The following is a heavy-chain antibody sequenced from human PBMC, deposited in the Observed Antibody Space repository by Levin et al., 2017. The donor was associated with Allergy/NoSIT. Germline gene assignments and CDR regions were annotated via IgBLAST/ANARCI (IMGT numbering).Heavy chain of an antibody. CDR3: ARGDRGITSHFDH. CDR1: GFTFSSYA. Sequence: GGSLRLSCAASGFTFSSYAMNWVRQAPGKGLEWVSTIGGSSGSTYYVDSVKGRFTISRDNSKNTLYVQMDSLRAEDTAVYYCARGDRGITSHFDHWGQGTLVTVSS. J-gene: IGHJ4*02. V-gene: IGHV3-23*01. CDR2: IGGSSGST. D-gene: IGHD3-10*01.